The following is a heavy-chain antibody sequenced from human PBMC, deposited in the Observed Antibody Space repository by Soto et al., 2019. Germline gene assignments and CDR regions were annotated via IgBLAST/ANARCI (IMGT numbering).Heavy chain of an antibody. CDR1: GGSVSSGSYY. V-gene: IGHV4-61*01. Sequence: QVQLQESGPGLVKPSETLSLTCTVSGGSVSSGSYYWSWIRQPPGKGLEWIGYIYYSGSTYYNPSLKSRVTISVDTSKNQFSLKLSSVTAADTAVYYCARAYFDWLSFDYWGQGTLVTVSS. CDR2: IYYSGST. CDR3: ARAYFDWLSFDY. D-gene: IGHD3-9*01. J-gene: IGHJ4*02.